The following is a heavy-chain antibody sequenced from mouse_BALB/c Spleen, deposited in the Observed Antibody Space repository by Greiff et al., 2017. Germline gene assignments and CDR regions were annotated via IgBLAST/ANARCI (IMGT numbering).Heavy chain of an antibody. D-gene: IGHD2-4*01. CDR3: ARVYYDYEEGLDY. V-gene: IGHV2-9*02. Sequence: QVQLQQSGPGLVAPSQSLSITCTVSGFSLTSYGVHWVRQPPGKGLEWLGVIWAGGSTNYNSALMSRLSISKDNSKSQVFLKMNSLQTDDTAMYYCARVYYDYEEGLDYWGQGTSVTVSS. CDR2: IWAGGST. J-gene: IGHJ4*01. CDR1: GFSLTSYG.